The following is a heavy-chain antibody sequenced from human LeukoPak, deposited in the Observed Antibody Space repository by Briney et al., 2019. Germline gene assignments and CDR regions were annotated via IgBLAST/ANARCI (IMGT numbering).Heavy chain of an antibody. V-gene: IGHV1-8*02. CDR2: MNPNSGNT. J-gene: IGHJ4*02. Sequence: ASVKVSCKASGGTFSSYAISWVRQAPGQGLEWMGWMNPNSGNTGYAQKFQGRVTMTRNTSISTAYMELNSLRSEDRAVYYCAREMQGAAGYSDNWGQGTLVTVSS. CDR3: AREMQGAAGYSDN. CDR1: GGTFSSYA. D-gene: IGHD3-9*01.